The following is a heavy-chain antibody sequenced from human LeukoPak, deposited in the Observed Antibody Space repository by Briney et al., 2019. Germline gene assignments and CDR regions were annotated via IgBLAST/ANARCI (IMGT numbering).Heavy chain of an antibody. D-gene: IGHD3-10*01. J-gene: IGHJ5*02. CDR2: IHYTGST. CDR1: GGSISSYY. Sequence: PSETLSLTCTVSGGSISSYYWSWIRQSPGKGLECIGYIHYTGSTNYNPSLKSRVTISVETSKNQFSLKLKSATAADTAVYYCARGGYYGSGNDFRFDPWGQGTLVTVSS. CDR3: ARGGYYGSGNDFRFDP. V-gene: IGHV4-59*01.